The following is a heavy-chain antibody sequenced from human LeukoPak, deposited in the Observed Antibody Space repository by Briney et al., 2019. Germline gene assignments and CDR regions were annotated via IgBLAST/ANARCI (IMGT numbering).Heavy chain of an antibody. Sequence: PSETLSLTCTVSGGSISSYYWSWIRQPAGKGLEWIGRIYTSGSTNYNPSLKSRVTMSVDTSKNQFSLKLSSVTAADTAVYCCAFRNYDSSGSNAFDIWGQGTMVTVSS. CDR3: AFRNYDSSGSNAFDI. J-gene: IGHJ3*02. CDR2: IYTSGST. V-gene: IGHV4-4*07. CDR1: GGSISSYY. D-gene: IGHD3-22*01.